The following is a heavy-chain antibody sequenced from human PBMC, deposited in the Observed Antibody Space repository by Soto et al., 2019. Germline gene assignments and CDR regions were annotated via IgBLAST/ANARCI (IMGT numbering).Heavy chain of an antibody. J-gene: IGHJ4*02. Sequence: QVVLLQSGSEVKEPGSSVRVSCQISGSTFNNFAFSWVRQAPGHGPEWMGGIVVISNTVDYSQRFQDRVTITSDTSTNTLYMELVSLTFEDTAVYYCARAIKRWEVHYYFDYWGQGTLVTVSS. CDR3: ARAIKRWEVHYYFDY. CDR1: GSTFNNFA. V-gene: IGHV1-69*06. CDR2: IVVISNTV. D-gene: IGHD1-26*01.